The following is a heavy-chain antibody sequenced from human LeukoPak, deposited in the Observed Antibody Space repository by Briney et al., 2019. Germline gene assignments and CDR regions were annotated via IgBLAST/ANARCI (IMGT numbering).Heavy chain of an antibody. CDR1: GGSISSSSYY. Sequence: SEALSLTCTVSGGSISSSSYYWGWIRQPPGKGLEWIGYIYYSGSTNYNPSLKSRVTISVDTSKNQLSLKLSSVTAADTAVYYCARESATYFDYWGQGTLVTVSS. CDR2: IYYSGST. CDR3: ARESATYFDY. V-gene: IGHV4-61*01. J-gene: IGHJ4*02. D-gene: IGHD2-15*01.